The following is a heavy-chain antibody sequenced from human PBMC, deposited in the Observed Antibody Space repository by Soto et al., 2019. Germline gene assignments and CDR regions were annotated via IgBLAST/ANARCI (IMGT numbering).Heavy chain of an antibody. CDR3: ARGLTGFDY. CDR2: INAGNGNT. D-gene: IGHD7-27*01. V-gene: IGHV1-3*01. Sequence: QVQLVQSGAEVKKPGASVTVSCKASGYTFTTYPMHWVRQAPGQRLEWMGWINAGNGNTKYSQKFQGRVTLTRDTSANTAYMELSSLISEDTAVYYCARGLTGFDYWGQGTLVTVSS. J-gene: IGHJ4*02. CDR1: GYTFTTYP.